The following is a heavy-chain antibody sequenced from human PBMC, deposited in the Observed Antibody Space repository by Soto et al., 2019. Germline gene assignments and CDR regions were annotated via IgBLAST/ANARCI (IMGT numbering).Heavy chain of an antibody. J-gene: IGHJ5*02. CDR1: GGSIRVQSYY. Sequence: SETLSLTCSVSGGSIRVQSYYWTWIRQTPGKGLEWLGSSYYSGTSYFNPALKGRVTIAVDTSTNKFSLRLTYVTAADSAVYYCTRSYRWNDYYFDPCGQGTLVTVS. D-gene: IGHD1-26*01. CDR3: TRSYRWNDYYFDP. CDR2: SYYSGTS. V-gene: IGHV4-39*01.